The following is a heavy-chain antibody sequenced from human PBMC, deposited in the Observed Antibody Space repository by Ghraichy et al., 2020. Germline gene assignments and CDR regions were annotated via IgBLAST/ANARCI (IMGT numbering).Heavy chain of an antibody. Sequence: SETLSLTCAVFGGSFSGYYWSWVRHLPGKGLEWIGEISHSGRTNYKSSLKSRVTISLDTSNKHFSLKLSSVTAADTAVYYCARYGGMPGASWWFDPWGQGTLVTVSS. J-gene: IGHJ5*02. CDR1: GGSFSGYY. CDR3: ARYGGMPGASWWFDP. D-gene: IGHD3-16*01. CDR2: ISHSGRT. V-gene: IGHV4-34*01.